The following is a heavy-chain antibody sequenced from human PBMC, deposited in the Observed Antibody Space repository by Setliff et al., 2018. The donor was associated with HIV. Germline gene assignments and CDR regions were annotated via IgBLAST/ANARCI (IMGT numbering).Heavy chain of an antibody. J-gene: IGHJ1*01. Sequence: ASVKVSCKASGYTFTNHGFSWVRQAPGQGLEWMGWISANNGATRYAQKFQGRVTMTRDTSISTAYMELSSLTSEDTAVYYCARGGGSSYLYHSRGSEYFQYWGQGALVTVSS. CDR2: ISANNGAT. CDR1: GYTFTNHG. V-gene: IGHV1-18*01. D-gene: IGHD3-22*01. CDR3: ARGGGSSYLYHSRGSEYFQY.